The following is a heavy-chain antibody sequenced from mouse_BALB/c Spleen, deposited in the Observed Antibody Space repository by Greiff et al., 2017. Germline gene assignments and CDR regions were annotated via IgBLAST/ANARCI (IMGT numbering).Heavy chain of an antibody. CDR1: GFTFSSYT. CDR3: ARGGYYAMDD. CDR2: ISNGGGST. V-gene: IGHV5-12-2*01. Sequence: EVQLVESGGGLVQPGGSLKLSCAASGFTFSSYTMSWVRQTPEKRLEWVAYISNGGGSTYYPDTVKGRFTISRDNAKNTLYLQMSSLKSEDTAMYYCARGGYYAMDDWGQGTSVTVSS. J-gene: IGHJ4*01.